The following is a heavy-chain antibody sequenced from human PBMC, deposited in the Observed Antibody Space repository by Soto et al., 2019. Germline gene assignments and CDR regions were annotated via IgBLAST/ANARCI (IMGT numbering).Heavy chain of an antibody. CDR3: ARVWEMATVAACDY. Sequence: GESLKISCKASGYGFTSYWIGWVRQVPGRGLEWLASIYPGDSDIRYSPSFQGLVTISADKSTNTAYLQWSGLRASDTVMYYCARVWEMATVAACDYWGQGTLVTVS. V-gene: IGHV5-51*01. CDR1: GYGFTSYW. J-gene: IGHJ4*02. D-gene: IGHD6-13*01. CDR2: IYPGDSDI.